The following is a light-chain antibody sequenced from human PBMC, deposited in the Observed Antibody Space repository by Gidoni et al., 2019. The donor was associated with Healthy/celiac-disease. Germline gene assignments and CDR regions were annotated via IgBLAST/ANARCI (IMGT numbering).Light chain of an antibody. J-gene: IGKJ3*01. V-gene: IGKV1-33*01. CDR2: DAS. Sequence: DIPMTLSPSSLSASVGDRVTITCQASQNISNYLNWYQQKPGKAPKLLIYDASNLETGVPSRFSGSGSGTDFTFTISSLQPEDIATYYCQQYDNLPLTFGHGTKVDIK. CDR3: QQYDNLPLT. CDR1: QNISNY.